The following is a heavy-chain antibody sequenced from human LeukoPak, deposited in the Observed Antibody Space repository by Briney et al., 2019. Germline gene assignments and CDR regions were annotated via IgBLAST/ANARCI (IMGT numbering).Heavy chain of an antibody. J-gene: IGHJ6*03. V-gene: IGHV4-59*11. Sequence: SETLSLTCTGSGVYISSHYWSWIRPRPREGLEWIGHLYYSWSTKYKPSLKSRVTISVDTSKHQFPVTLSSVTAADTAVYYCARGVTGTTRTGYYYYMDVWGKGTTVTVSS. CDR2: LYYSWST. CDR3: ARGVTGTTRTGYYYYMDV. D-gene: IGHD1-7*01. CDR1: GVYISSHY.